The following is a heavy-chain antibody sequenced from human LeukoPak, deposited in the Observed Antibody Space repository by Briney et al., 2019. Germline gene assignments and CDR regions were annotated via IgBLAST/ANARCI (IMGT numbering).Heavy chain of an antibody. CDR1: GGSFSGYY. CDR3: ARVSMRQYDSSGYKGDYFDY. J-gene: IGHJ4*02. CDR2: ISHSGST. V-gene: IGHV4-34*01. Sequence: ASETLSLTCAVYGGSFSGYYWSWIRQPPGKGLEWIGEISHSGSTNYNPSLKSRVTISVDTSKNQFSRKLSSVTAADTAVYYCARVSMRQYDSSGYKGDYFDYWGQGTLVTVSS. D-gene: IGHD3-22*01.